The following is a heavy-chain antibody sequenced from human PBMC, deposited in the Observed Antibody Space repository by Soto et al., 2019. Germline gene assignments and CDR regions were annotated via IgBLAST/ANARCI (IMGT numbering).Heavy chain of an antibody. J-gene: IGHJ6*02. D-gene: IGHD2-21*01. Sequence: HPGGSLRLSCAASGFTFSSYGMHWVRQAPGKGLEWVAVIWYDGSNKYYADSVKGRFTISRDNSKNTLYLQMNSLRAEDTAVYYCARAARLLFNGMDVWGQGTTVTVSS. CDR1: GFTFSSYG. CDR2: IWYDGSNK. V-gene: IGHV3-33*01. CDR3: ARAARLLFNGMDV.